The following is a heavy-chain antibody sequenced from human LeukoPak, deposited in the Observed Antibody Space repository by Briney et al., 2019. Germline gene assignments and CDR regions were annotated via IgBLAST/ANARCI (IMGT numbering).Heavy chain of an antibody. CDR3: ARHGSAGHYYYYMDV. D-gene: IGHD5-24*01. V-gene: IGHV4-38-2*01. CDR2: IFQSGST. J-gene: IGHJ6*03. CDR1: GYSISNSYY. Sequence: PSETLSLTCAVSGYSISNSYYWGWIRQPPGKGLEWIGNIFQSGSTFYNPSLKSRVTISVDTSKNQFTLKLSPVTAADTAVYYCARHGSAGHYYYYMDVWGKGTTVTVSS.